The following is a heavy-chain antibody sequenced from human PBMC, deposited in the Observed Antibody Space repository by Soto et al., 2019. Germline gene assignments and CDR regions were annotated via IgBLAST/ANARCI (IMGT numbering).Heavy chain of an antibody. Sequence: ASVKVSCKASGYTFTGYYMHWVRQAPGQGLEWMGWINPNSGGTNYAQKFQGWVTMTRDTSISTAYMELSRLRSDDTAVYYCARAGVGATNYYYYYGMDVWGQGTTVTVSS. CDR1: GYTFTGYY. CDR3: ARAGVGATNYYYYYGMDV. CDR2: INPNSGGT. V-gene: IGHV1-2*04. D-gene: IGHD1-26*01. J-gene: IGHJ6*02.